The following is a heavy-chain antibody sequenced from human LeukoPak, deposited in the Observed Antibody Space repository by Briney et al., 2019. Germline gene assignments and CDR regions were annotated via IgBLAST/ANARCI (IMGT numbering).Heavy chain of an antibody. CDR1: GGSISSYY. CDR2: IYYSGST. Sequence: SETLSLTCTVSGGSISSYYWSWIRQPPGKGLEWIGYIYYSGSTNYNPSLKSRVTISVDTSKNQFSLKLSSVTAADTAVYYCAREGSSGWMVADYWGQGTLVTVSS. CDR3: AREGSSGWMVADY. V-gene: IGHV4-59*01. J-gene: IGHJ4*02. D-gene: IGHD6-19*01.